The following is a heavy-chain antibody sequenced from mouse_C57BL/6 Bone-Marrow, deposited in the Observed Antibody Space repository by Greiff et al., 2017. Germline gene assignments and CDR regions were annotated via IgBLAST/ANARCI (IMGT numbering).Heavy chain of an antibody. D-gene: IGHD2-2*01. J-gene: IGHJ1*03. V-gene: IGHV1-69*01. CDR3: ARERLSGYFDV. CDR1: GYTFTSYW. Sequence: VQLQQPGAELVMPGASVKLSCKASGYTFTSYWMHWVKQRPGQGLEWIGEIDPSDSYTNYNQKFKGKSTLTVDKSSRTAYMQLSSLTSEDSAVYYCARERLSGYFDVWGTGTTVTVSS. CDR2: IDPSDSYT.